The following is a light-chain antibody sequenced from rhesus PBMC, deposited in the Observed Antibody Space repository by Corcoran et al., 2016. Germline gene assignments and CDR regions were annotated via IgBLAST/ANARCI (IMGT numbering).Light chain of an antibody. V-gene: IGLV7-88*01. J-gene: IGLJ3*01. Sequence: QAVVTQEPSLPVSPGGTVTLTCGSSAGAVTGSPYPYWFQPKPGQAPKTLIYDTNHKLSWTPAPFSGALLGGKAALTLSGAQPEDEAEYYCWLHYSGALLFGGGTRLTVL. CDR3: WLHYSGALL. CDR2: DTN. CDR1: AGAVTGSPY.